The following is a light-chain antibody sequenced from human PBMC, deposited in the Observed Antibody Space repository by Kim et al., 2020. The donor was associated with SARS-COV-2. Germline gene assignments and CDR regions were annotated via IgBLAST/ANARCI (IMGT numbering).Light chain of an antibody. CDR3: QSFAGSAWV. CDR1: SGFIASDY. Sequence: GKTVPISCTRTSGFIASDYVQWYQPRLGSAPTTVIYEDNLRPSGVPDRFSGSIDSSSNTASLTISGLETEDEADYYCQSFAGSAWVFGGGTKLTVL. CDR2: EDN. J-gene: IGLJ3*02. V-gene: IGLV6-57*03.